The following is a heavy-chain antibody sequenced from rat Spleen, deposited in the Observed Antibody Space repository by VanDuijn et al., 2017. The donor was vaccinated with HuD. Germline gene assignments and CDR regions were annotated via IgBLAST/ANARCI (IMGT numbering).Heavy chain of an antibody. V-gene: IGHV5-25*01. CDR1: GFTFSNYY. Sequence: EVQLVESGGGLVQPGRSMKVSCVASGFTFSNYYMAWVRQAPTEGLEWVASISTGGGNTYYRDSVKGRFTISRDNAKNTLYLQMDSLKSEDPDTYYCAQPLDHYFDVYWFAYWGQGTLVTVSS. D-gene: IGHD1-12*01. CDR2: ISTGGGNT. CDR3: AQPLDHYFDVYWFAY. J-gene: IGHJ3*01.